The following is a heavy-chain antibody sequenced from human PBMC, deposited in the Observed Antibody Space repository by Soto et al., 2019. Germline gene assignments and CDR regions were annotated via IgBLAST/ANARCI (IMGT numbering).Heavy chain of an antibody. CDR1: GFTFSSYG. J-gene: IGHJ4*02. V-gene: IGHV3-33*01. D-gene: IGHD3-16*01. CDR3: AREKGGSYLDY. CDR2: IWYDGSNK. Sequence: GGSLRLSCAASGFTFSSYGMHWVRQAPGKGLEWVAVIWYDGSNKYYADSVKGRFTISRDNSKNTLYLQMNSLRAEDTAVYYCAREKGGSYLDYWGQGTLVTVSS.